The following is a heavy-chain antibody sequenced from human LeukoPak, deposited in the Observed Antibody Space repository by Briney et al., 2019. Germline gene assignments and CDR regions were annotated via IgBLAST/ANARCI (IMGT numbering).Heavy chain of an antibody. Sequence: PSETLSLTCTVSGGSISSGGYYWSWIRQHPGKGLEWIGYIYYSGSTYYNPSLKSRVTISVDTSKNQFSLKLSSVTPEDTAVYYCARSSLWFGDEDPSYYYYGMDVWGQGTTVTVSS. D-gene: IGHD3-10*01. V-gene: IGHV4-31*03. CDR1: GGSISSGGYY. CDR3: ARSSLWFGDEDPSYYYYGMDV. CDR2: IYYSGST. J-gene: IGHJ6*02.